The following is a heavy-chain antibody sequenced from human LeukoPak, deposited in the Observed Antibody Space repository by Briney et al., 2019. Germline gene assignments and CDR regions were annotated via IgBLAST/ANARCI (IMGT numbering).Heavy chain of an antibody. Sequence: GASVKVSCKASGYTFTSYGISWVRQAPGQGLEWMGWISAYYGNTHYAQKLQGRVTMTTDTSTSTAYMELRSLRSDDTAVYYCARGPPAAAVRFSWVVSWFDPWGQGTLVTVSS. J-gene: IGHJ5*02. CDR3: ARGPPAAAVRFSWVVSWFDP. D-gene: IGHD6-13*01. CDR1: GYTFTSYG. V-gene: IGHV1-18*01. CDR2: ISAYYGNT.